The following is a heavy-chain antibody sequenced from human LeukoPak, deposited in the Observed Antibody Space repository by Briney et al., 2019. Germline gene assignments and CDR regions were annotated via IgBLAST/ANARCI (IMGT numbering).Heavy chain of an antibody. V-gene: IGHV4-39*01. CDR1: GGSISSNTYY. CDR3: ARRGVYSGSWFDY. J-gene: IGHJ4*02. Sequence: SETLSLTCTVSGGSISSNTYYWDWIRQPPGKGLEWIGNIYYSGSTYYNPSLKSRVTISVDTSSNQFPLKLTSVTATDTAVYYCARRGVYSGSWFDYWGQGTLVTVSS. CDR2: IYYSGST. D-gene: IGHD6-13*01.